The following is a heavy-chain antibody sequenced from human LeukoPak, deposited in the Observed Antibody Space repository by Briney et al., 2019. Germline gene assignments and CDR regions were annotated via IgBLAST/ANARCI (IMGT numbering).Heavy chain of an antibody. Sequence: PGRSLRLSCAASGFTFSSYGMHWVRQAPGKGLEWVAVISYDGSKKYYADSVKGRFTISRDNSKSTLYLQMNSLRAEDTAVYYCAKGLVVVAATNYFDYWGQGTLVTVSS. CDR2: ISYDGSKK. V-gene: IGHV3-30*18. D-gene: IGHD2-15*01. CDR1: GFTFSSYG. CDR3: AKGLVVVAATNYFDY. J-gene: IGHJ4*02.